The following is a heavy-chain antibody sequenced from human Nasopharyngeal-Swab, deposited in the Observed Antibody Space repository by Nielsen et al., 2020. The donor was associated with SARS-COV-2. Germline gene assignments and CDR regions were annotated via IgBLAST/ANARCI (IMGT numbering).Heavy chain of an antibody. CDR2: ISSSSSYI. V-gene: IGHV3-21*01. CDR3: ARDLGELPYYYYGMDV. CDR1: GFTFSSYS. Sequence: GGSLRLSCAASGFTFSSYSMNWVRQAPGKGLEWVSSISSSSSYIYYADSVEGRFTISRDNAKNSLYLQMNSLRAEDTAVYYCARDLGELPYYYYGMDVWGQGTTVTVSS. J-gene: IGHJ6*02. D-gene: IGHD3-16*01.